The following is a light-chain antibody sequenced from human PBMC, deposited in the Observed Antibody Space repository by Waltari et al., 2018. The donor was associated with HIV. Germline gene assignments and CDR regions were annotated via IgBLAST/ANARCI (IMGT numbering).Light chain of an antibody. CDR2: AAS. CDR1: QSISSY. V-gene: IGKV1-39*01. J-gene: IGKJ3*01. Sequence: DIQMTQSPSSLSTSVGDRVTITCRASQSISSYLHWYQQKPGKAPKLRIYAASSLQSGVPSRFSGSGSGTDFTVTISSLQPEDFATYYCQQSYSTPFTFGPGTKVDIK. CDR3: QQSYSTPFT.